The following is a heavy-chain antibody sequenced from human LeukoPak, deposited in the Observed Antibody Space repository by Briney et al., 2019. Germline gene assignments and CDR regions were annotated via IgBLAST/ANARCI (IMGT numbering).Heavy chain of an antibody. CDR1: GITFRNYW. CDR2: IKQDGSDR. CDR3: ARXRSTANXHCSGDYCYAEVG. J-gene: IGHJ4*02. V-gene: IGHV3-7*01. Sequence: PGGSLRLSCAASGITFRNYWMSWVRQAPGTGLEWVANIKQDGSDRNYVASVRGRFTISRDNAESSLYLQMNSLRAEDTAVYYCARXRSTANXHCSGDYCYAEVGRGQGTLVTVSS. D-gene: IGHD2-15*01.